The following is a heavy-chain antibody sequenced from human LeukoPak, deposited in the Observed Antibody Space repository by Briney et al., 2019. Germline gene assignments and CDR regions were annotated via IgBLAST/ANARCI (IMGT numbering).Heavy chain of an antibody. CDR2: ISGSGGST. J-gene: IGHJ4*02. Sequence: PGGSLRLSCAASGFTFSSYAMSWVRQAPGKGLEWVSAISGSGGSTYYADSVKGRFTISRDNSKNTLYPQMNSLRAEDTAVYYCAKGTYYDFWSGYYEWGQGTLVTVSS. V-gene: IGHV3-23*01. CDR1: GFTFSSYA. CDR3: AKGTYYDFWSGYYE. D-gene: IGHD3-3*01.